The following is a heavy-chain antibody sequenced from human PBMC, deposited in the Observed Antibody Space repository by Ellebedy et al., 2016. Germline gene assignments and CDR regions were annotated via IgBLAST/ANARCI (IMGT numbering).Heavy chain of an antibody. D-gene: IGHD2-21*01. Sequence: SETLSLXCAVYGGSFTDYLWTWIRQPPGKGLEWIGEIHHSGGTNYNPSLKSRVTISVDTSKNQFSLNLNSVTAADTAVYYCARDSNGGHPWGQGTLVTVSS. CDR1: GGSFTDYL. J-gene: IGHJ4*02. CDR2: IHHSGGT. CDR3: ARDSNGGHP. V-gene: IGHV4-34*01.